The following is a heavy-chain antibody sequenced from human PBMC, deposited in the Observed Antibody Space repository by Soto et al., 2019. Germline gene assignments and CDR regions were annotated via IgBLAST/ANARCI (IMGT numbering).Heavy chain of an antibody. D-gene: IGHD6-13*01. CDR2: MYYSGSA. CDR3: ARYKRIIADY. V-gene: IGHV4-59*08. Sequence: PSETLSLTCTVSGGSISSYYWSWIRQPPGKGLEWIGYMYYSGSANYNPSLKSRVTMSVDTSMNQFSLNLSSVTAADTAIYFCARYKRIIADYWGQGILVTVSS. CDR1: GGSISSYY. J-gene: IGHJ4*02.